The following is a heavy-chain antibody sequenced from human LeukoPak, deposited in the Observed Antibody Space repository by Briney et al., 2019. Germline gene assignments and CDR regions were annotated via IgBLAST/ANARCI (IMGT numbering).Heavy chain of an antibody. CDR2: IYNSGRI. V-gene: IGHV4-59*08. J-gene: IGHJ6*02. CDR3: ARLRITGGHYYQHGLDV. Sequence: SETLSLTCTVSGGSISSYYWSWIRQPPGKELEWIGYIYNSGRINYNPSLKSRVTTSVDTSKKQFSLKLSSVTAADTAVYYCARLRITGGHYYQHGLDVWGQGTTVTVSS. D-gene: IGHD2-8*02. CDR1: GGSISSYY.